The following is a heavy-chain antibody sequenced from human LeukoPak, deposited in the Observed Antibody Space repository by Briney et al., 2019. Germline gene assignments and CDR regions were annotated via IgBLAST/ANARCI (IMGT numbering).Heavy chain of an antibody. D-gene: IGHD1-1*01. CDR1: AESFSDYY. J-gene: IGHJ4*02. Sequence: PSETLSLTCAVYAESFSDYYWSWIRQPPGKGLEWIGEINHSGSTNYNPSLKTRVTISIDTSNNQFSLKLSSVTVADTAVYYCARGRGVKYNSDRIYSFDYWGQGTLVTVSS. CDR2: INHSGST. CDR3: ARGRGVKYNSDRIYSFDY. V-gene: IGHV4-34*01.